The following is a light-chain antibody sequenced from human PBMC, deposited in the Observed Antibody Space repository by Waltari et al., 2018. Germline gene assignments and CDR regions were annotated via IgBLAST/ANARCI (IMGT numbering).Light chain of an antibody. CDR2: AAP. CDR1: QSISSY. V-gene: IGKV1-39*01. J-gene: IGKJ5*01. CDR3: QQSYSTPPIT. Sequence: DIQMTQSPSSLSASVGDRVTITCRASQSISSYLNWYQQKPGKAPKLLIYAAPSLQSGVPSRFSGSGSGTDFTLTISSLQPEDFATYYCQQSYSTPPITCGQGTRLEIK.